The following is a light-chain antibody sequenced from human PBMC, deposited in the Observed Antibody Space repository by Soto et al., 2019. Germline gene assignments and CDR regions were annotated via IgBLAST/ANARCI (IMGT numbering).Light chain of an antibody. CDR3: QQANSFPLT. J-gene: IGKJ4*01. CDR2: AAS. V-gene: IGKV1-12*01. Sequence: DIQMTQSPSSVSASVGDRVTITCRASQGISSWLAWYQQKPGTAPNLLISAASSLQSGVPSRFSGSGPGTDFTRIISNLQPEDFAIYYCQQANSFPLTFGGGTKVEIK. CDR1: QGISSW.